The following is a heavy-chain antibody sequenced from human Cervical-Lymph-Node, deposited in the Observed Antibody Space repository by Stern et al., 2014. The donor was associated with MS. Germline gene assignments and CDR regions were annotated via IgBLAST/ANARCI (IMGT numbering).Heavy chain of an antibody. J-gene: IGHJ4*02. CDR1: GYTFTSYW. CDR2: IFPGGSDI. Sequence: EVQLVQSGPEVKRPGESLKISCQASGYTFTSYWIGWVRQMPGKGLEWIAIIFPGGSDIRYSPSFQGQVTISADKSSSTAYLQWNNLKASDTAIYYRARQRYFDYWGQGTLVTVSS. V-gene: IGHV5-51*01. CDR3: ARQRYFDY.